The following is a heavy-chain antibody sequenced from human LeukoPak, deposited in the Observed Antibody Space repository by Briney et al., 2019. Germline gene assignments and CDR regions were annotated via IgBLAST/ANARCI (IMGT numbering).Heavy chain of an antibody. J-gene: IGHJ4*02. Sequence: ASVKVSCKASGYTFTSYGISWVRQAPGQGLEWMGWISAYNGNTNYAQKLQGRVTMTTDTSTSTAYMELRSLRSDDTAVYYCARAYYDFWSGYYTGGPFDYWGQGTLVTVSS. CDR3: ARAYYDFWSGYYTGGPFDY. V-gene: IGHV1-18*01. CDR1: GYTFTSYG. CDR2: ISAYNGNT. D-gene: IGHD3-3*01.